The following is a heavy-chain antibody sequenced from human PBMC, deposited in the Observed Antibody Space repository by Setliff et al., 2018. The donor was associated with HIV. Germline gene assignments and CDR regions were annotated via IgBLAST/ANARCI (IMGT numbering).Heavy chain of an antibody. CDR2: IHPSGST. CDR1: GGSFSDYY. V-gene: IGHV4-34*01. CDR3: VKHFWTDYYDWRDTGAFDY. D-gene: IGHD3-22*01. Sequence: SETLSLTCAVYGGSFSDYYRTWIRQPPGKGLEWIGEIHPSGSTNYNPSLESRVTISVDTSKNQFSLNLSSVTAADTAVYYCVKHFWTDYYDWRDTGAFDYWGQGTLVTVSS. J-gene: IGHJ4*02.